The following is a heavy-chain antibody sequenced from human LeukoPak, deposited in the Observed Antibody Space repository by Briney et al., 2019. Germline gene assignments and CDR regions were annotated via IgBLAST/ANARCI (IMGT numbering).Heavy chain of an antibody. CDR2: IIPILGTA. CDR1: GGTFSSYA. Sequence: SVKVSCKASGGTFSSYAISWVRQAPGQGLEWMGRIIPILGTANYAQKFQGRVTITTDESTSTAYMELSSLRSEDTAVYYCARDGTAVVVVAATHRAFDIWGQGTMVTVSS. D-gene: IGHD2-15*01. CDR3: ARDGTAVVVVAATHRAFDI. J-gene: IGHJ3*02. V-gene: IGHV1-69*11.